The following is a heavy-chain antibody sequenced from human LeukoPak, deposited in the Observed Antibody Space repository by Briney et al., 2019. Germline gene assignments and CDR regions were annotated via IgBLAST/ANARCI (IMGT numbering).Heavy chain of an antibody. D-gene: IGHD2-2*01. CDR3: ARESFTGSTSNFDY. J-gene: IGHJ4*02. Sequence: TSETLSLTCTVSGGSISSSSYCWGWIRQPPGKGLEWIGSFYYRGDTYYNPSLKSRVTISVDRSKNQFSLKLSSVTAADTAVYYCARESFTGSTSNFDYWGQGTLVTVSS. CDR1: GGSISSSSYC. CDR2: FYYRGDT. V-gene: IGHV4-39*07.